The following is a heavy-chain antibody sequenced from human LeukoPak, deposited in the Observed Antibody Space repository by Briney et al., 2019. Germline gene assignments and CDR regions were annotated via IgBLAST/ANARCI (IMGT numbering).Heavy chain of an antibody. CDR1: GFTFSSYS. D-gene: IGHD4-17*01. J-gene: IGHJ4*02. CDR2: ISTTISTK. Sequence: QPGGSLRLSCAASGFTFSSYSMNWVRQAPGKGLEWVSYISTTISTKYYADPVKGRFTISRDNAKNSLYLQMNSLRVEDTAVYYCARGSYGDYVDDFWGQGTLVTVSS. CDR3: ARGSYGDYVDDF. V-gene: IGHV3-48*04.